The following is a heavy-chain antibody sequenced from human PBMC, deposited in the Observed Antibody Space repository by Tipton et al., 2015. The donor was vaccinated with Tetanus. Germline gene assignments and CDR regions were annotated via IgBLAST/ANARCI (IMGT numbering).Heavy chain of an antibody. D-gene: IGHD5-18*01. J-gene: IGHJ6*02. V-gene: IGHV3-23*01. CDR3: AKGIQLWLRPYYYGMDV. Sequence: SLRLSCAASGFTFSSYAMSWVRQAPGKGLEWVSAISGSGGSTYYADSVKGRFTISRDNSKNTLYLQMNSLRAEDTAVYYCAKGIQLWLRPYYYGMDVWGQGTTVTVSS. CDR1: GFTFSSYA. CDR2: ISGSGGST.